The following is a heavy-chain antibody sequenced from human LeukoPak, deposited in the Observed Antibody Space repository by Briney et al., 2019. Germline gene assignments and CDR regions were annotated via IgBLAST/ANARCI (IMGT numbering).Heavy chain of an antibody. CDR3: AKESPYFDY. CDR2: ISGSGDAT. V-gene: IGHV3-23*01. Sequence: PGGSLRLSCAASGFTFSSYAMTWVRQAPGKGPEWVSVISGSGDATYYADSVKGRFTISRDNSKNTLYLQMNSLRAEDTAVYYCAKESPYFDYWGQGTLVTVSS. CDR1: GFTFSSYA. J-gene: IGHJ4*02.